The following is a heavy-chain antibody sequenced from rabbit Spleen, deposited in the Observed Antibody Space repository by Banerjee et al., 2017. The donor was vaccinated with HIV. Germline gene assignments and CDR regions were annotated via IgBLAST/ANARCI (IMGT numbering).Heavy chain of an antibody. CDR3: ARDTSSSFSSYGMDL. CDR1: GVSFSISSY. Sequence: QSLEESGGDLVKPGASLTLTCTASGVSFSISSYMCWVRQAPGKGLEWIACIDSGSTDFTYFATWAKGRFTISKTSSTTVTLQMTRLTAADTATYFCARDTSSSFSSYGMDLWGPGHPGHRL. CDR2: IDSGSTDFT. V-gene: IGHV1S40*01. J-gene: IGHJ6*01. D-gene: IGHD1-1*01.